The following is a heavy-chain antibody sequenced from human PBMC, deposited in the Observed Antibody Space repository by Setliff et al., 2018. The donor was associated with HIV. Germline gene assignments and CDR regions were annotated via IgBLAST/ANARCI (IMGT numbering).Heavy chain of an antibody. CDR3: ARAAAGNTGPFDL. Sequence: SETLSLTCTVSDSGTYYWSWIRQPAGKGLEWIGRVSSRGDTNYNPSLKSRVTMSVDTSKSQFSLKLTSVTASDTAVYYCARAAAGNTGPFDLWGQGSPVTVSS. CDR2: VSSRGDT. CDR1: DSGTYY. V-gene: IGHV4-4*07. J-gene: IGHJ4*02. D-gene: IGHD4-17*01.